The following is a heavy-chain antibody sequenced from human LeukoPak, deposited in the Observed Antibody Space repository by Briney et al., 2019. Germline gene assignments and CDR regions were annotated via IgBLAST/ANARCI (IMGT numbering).Heavy chain of an antibody. D-gene: IGHD3-10*01. V-gene: IGHV1-2*02. Sequence: ASVKVSCKASGYTFTGYYIHWVRQAPGQGLEWMGGLNPDTGSTNYAQKFQARVIMTRDTSINTAYMELRRLRYDDTAMYFCARESFSGSGGLNWFAPWGQGTLDTVSA. CDR3: ARESFSGSGGLNWFAP. CDR1: GYTFTGYY. J-gene: IGHJ5*02. CDR2: LNPDTGST.